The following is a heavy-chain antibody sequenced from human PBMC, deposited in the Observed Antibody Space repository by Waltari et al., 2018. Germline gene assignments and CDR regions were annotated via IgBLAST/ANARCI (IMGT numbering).Heavy chain of an antibody. J-gene: IGHJ4*02. CDR3: ARGGGSDYGEIFDY. CDR1: GYSISSGYY. CDR2: IYHSGST. D-gene: IGHD4-17*01. V-gene: IGHV4-38-2*01. Sequence: QVQLQESGPGLVKPSETLSLTCAVSGYSISSGYYWGWIRPPPGKGLEWIGSIYHSGSTYYNPSLKSRVTISVDTSKNQFSLKLSSVTAADTAVYYCARGGGSDYGEIFDYWGQGTLVTVSS.